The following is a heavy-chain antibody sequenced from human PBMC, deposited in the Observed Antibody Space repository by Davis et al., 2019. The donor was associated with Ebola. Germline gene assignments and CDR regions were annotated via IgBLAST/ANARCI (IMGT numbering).Heavy chain of an antibody. D-gene: IGHD4-17*01. CDR1: GYTFTSYA. CDR3: ARTGTVTTSDAFDI. J-gene: IGHJ3*02. CDR2: IIPIFGTA. Sequence: SVKVSCKASGYTFTSYAMNWVRQAPGQGLEWMGGIIPIFGTANYAQKFQGRVTITADESTSTAYMELSSLRSEDTAVYYCARTGTVTTSDAFDIWGQGTMVTVSS. V-gene: IGHV1-69*13.